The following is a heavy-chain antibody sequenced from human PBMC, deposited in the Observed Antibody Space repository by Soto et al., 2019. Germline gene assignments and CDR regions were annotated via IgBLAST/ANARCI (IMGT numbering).Heavy chain of an antibody. Sequence: GASVKVSWKASGGTLSSYAISWVRQAPGQGLEWMGGIIPIFGTANYAQKFQGRVTITADESTSTAYMELSSLRSEDTAVYYCARDQVTIFGVVITYYYGMDVWGQGTTVTVSS. CDR1: GGTLSSYA. D-gene: IGHD3-3*01. V-gene: IGHV1-69*13. CDR3: ARDQVTIFGVVITYYYGMDV. J-gene: IGHJ6*02. CDR2: IIPIFGTA.